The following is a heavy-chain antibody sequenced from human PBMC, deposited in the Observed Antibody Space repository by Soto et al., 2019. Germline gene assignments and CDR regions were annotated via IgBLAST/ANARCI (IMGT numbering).Heavy chain of an antibody. Sequence: QVQLVQSGAEVKKPGSSVKVSCKASGGTFSSYTISWVRQAPGQGLEWMGRIIPILGIANYAQKFQGRVTITADKTTRTAYMELSSLGSEDTAVYYCARGGGEYCSSTSCYLGSWGQGTLVTVSS. D-gene: IGHD2-2*01. CDR2: IIPILGIA. CDR1: GGTFSSYT. CDR3: ARGGGEYCSSTSCYLGS. V-gene: IGHV1-69*02. J-gene: IGHJ5*02.